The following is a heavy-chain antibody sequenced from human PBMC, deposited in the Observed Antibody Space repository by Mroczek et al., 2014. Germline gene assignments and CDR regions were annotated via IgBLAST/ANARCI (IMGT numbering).Heavy chain of an antibody. CDR2: ISWNSGSI. CDR3: AKGFGLYYYDSSGNAFDI. CDR1: GFTFDDYA. J-gene: IGHJ3*02. D-gene: IGHD3-22*01. Sequence: VQLVESGGGLVQPGRSLRLSCAASGFTFDDYAMHWVRQAPGKGLEWVSGISWNSGSIGYADSVKGRFTISRDNAKNSLYLQMNSLRAEDTALYYCAKGFGLYYYDSSGNAFDIWGQGTMVTVSS. V-gene: IGHV3-9*01.